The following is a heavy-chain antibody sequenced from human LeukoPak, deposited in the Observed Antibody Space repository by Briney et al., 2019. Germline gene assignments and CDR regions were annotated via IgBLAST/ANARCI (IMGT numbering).Heavy chain of an antibody. J-gene: IGHJ5*02. D-gene: IGHD2-2*02. Sequence: GGSLRLSCEASGFTFGNYAMNWVRQAPGKGLEWVSTISGTGSSTYYADSAKGRFTISRDNSKGTLFLQLNSLTAADTAMYFCAKASVAIPQYCNSWGQGTLVTVSS. CDR3: AKASVAIPQYCNS. CDR1: GFTFGNYA. CDR2: ISGTGSST. V-gene: IGHV3-23*01.